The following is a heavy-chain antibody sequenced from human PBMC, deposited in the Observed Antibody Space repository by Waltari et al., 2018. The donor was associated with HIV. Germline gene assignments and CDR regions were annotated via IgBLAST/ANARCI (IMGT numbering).Heavy chain of an antibody. CDR3: ARDRARSTDYYYYGMDV. CDR1: GYTFTGYY. D-gene: IGHD1-26*01. Sequence: QVQLVQSGAEVKKTGASVKVYCKASGYTFTGYYMHWVRPAPGQGLEWMGCINPINEGTNYAQKCQGRVTMTRETSISTAYMELSRLRSDDTAVYYCARDRARSTDYYYYGMDVWGQGTTVTVSS. V-gene: IGHV1-2*02. CDR2: INPINEGT. J-gene: IGHJ6*02.